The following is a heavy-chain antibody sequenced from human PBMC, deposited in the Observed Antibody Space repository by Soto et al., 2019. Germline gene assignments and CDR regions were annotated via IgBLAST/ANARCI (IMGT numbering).Heavy chain of an antibody. V-gene: IGHV3-9*01. Sequence: EVQLVESGGGLVPPGRSLRLYCAASGFTFDDSAMHWVRQAPGKGLEWVSGISWNSGSIGYADSVKGRFTISRDNAKNSLYLQMKSLRAEYTALYYCAKDISSSWYDAFDIWGQGTMVTVSS. D-gene: IGHD6-13*01. CDR3: AKDISSSWYDAFDI. J-gene: IGHJ3*02. CDR2: ISWNSGSI. CDR1: GFTFDDSA.